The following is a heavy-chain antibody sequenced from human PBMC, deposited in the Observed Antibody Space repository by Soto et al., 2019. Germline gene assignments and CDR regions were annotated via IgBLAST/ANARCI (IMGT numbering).Heavy chain of an antibody. Sequence: QLQLQESGSGLVKPSQTLSLTCAVSGGSISSGGYSWSWIRQPPGKGLEWVGYIYHSGRTYYHPSLKSRVTTSRARSNIQFSLKLSPVTAAATAVYSCTRSSSTVTTLDYWGQGTLVTVSS. J-gene: IGHJ4*02. CDR2: IYHSGRT. V-gene: IGHV4-30-2*01. D-gene: IGHD2-2*01. CDR3: TRSSSTVTTLDY. CDR1: GGSISSGGYS.